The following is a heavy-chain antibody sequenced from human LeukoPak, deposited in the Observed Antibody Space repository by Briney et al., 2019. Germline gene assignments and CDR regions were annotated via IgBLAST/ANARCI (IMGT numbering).Heavy chain of an antibody. V-gene: IGHV3-15*01. CDR3: TTVDSSSFH. CDR1: GFTFSNAW. CDR2: IKSKTDGGTT. Sequence: PGGSLRLSCAASGFTFSNAWMSWVRQAPGKGLEWVVRIKSKTDGGTTDYAAPVKGRFTISRDDSKNTLYLQMNSLKTEDTAVYYCTTVDSSSFHWGQGTLVTVSS. D-gene: IGHD6-6*01. J-gene: IGHJ4*02.